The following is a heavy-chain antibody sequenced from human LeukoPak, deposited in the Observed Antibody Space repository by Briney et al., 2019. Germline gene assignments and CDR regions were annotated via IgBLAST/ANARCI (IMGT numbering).Heavy chain of an antibody. D-gene: IGHD3-3*01. J-gene: IGHJ4*02. CDR3: ARLLIQYYDFWSGYLDY. CDR2: ISAYNGNT. CDR1: GYTFTSYG. Sequence: ASVKVSCKASGYTFTSYGISWVRQAPGQGLEWMGWISAYNGNTNYAQKLQGSVTMTTDTSTSTAYMELRSLRSDDTAVYYCARLLIQYYDFWSGYLDYWGQGTLVTVSS. V-gene: IGHV1-18*01.